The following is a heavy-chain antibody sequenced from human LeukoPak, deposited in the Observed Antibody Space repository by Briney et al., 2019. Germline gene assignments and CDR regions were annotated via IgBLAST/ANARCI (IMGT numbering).Heavy chain of an antibody. CDR3: VQSTAWYRSSWYLIY. V-gene: IGHV3-23*01. CDR2: ISGSGGST. Sequence: GGSLRLSCAASGFTFSSYAMSWVRQAPGKGLEWVSAISGSGGSTYYADSVKGRFTISRDNSKDTLNLQMNSLRAEDTAIYYCVQSTAWYRSSWYLIYWGQGILVTVSS. J-gene: IGHJ4*02. D-gene: IGHD6-13*01. CDR1: GFTFSSYA.